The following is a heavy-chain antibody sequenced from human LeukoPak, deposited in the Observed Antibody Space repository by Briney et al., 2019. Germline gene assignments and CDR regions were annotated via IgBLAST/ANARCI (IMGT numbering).Heavy chain of an antibody. D-gene: IGHD6-13*01. Sequence: PGGSLRLSCAASGLTFSSYWMHWDRQAPGKGLVWVSRINSDGSSTSYADSVKGRFTISRDNAKNTLYLQMNSLRAEDTAVYYCAREGSSWYSYYYYYGMDVWGQGTTVTVSS. J-gene: IGHJ6*02. CDR2: INSDGSST. CDR3: AREGSSWYSYYYYYGMDV. V-gene: IGHV3-74*01. CDR1: GLTFSSYW.